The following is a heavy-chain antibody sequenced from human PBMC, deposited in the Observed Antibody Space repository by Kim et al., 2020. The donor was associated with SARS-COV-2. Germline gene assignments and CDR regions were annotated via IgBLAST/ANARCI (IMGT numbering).Heavy chain of an antibody. D-gene: IGHD2-15*01. CDR3: ARDRRLYCSGGSCYPPALGY. Sequence: ASVKVSCKASGYTFTSYGISWVRQAPGQGLEWMGWISAYNGNTNYAQKLQGRVTMTTDTSTSTAYMELRSLRSDDTAVYYCARDRRLYCSGGSCYPPALGYWGQGTLVTVSS. V-gene: IGHV1-18*01. CDR2: ISAYNGNT. CDR1: GYTFTSYG. J-gene: IGHJ4*02.